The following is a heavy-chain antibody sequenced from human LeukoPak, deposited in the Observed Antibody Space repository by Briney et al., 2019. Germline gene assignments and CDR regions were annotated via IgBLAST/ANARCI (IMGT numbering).Heavy chain of an antibody. J-gene: IGHJ4*02. D-gene: IGHD3-22*01. V-gene: IGHV4-61*02. CDR1: GGSISSGSHY. CDR2: IYTSGST. Sequence: SQTLSLTCTVSGGSISSGSHYWSWIRQPAGKGLEWIGRIYTSGSTNYNPSLKSRVTISVDTSKHQFSLKLSSVTAADTAVYYCASVYYYDSSGVTFDYWGQGTLVTVSS. CDR3: ASVYYYDSSGVTFDY.